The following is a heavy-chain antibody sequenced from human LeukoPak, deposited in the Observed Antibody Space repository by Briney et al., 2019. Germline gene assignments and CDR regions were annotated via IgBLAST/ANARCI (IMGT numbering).Heavy chain of an antibody. CDR1: GFTFSSYG. CDR2: IWSDGNNK. V-gene: IGHV3-33*01. D-gene: IGHD1-14*01. Sequence: GRSLRLSCAASGFTFSSYGMHWVRQAPGKGLQWVAVIWSDGNNKYYADSVKGRFTISRDNSKNTLSLELNSLRVEDTAVYYCARDRGRVPTTGSAFDIWGRGTMVTVSS. CDR3: ARDRGRVPTTGSAFDI. J-gene: IGHJ3*02.